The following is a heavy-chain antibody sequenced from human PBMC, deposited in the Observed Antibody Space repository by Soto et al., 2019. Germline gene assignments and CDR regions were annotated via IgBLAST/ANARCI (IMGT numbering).Heavy chain of an antibody. D-gene: IGHD2-15*01. CDR1: GGFISSSSYY. J-gene: IGHJ4*02. CDR2: IYYSGST. V-gene: IGHV4-39*01. CDR3: PSSGGSRPVAFDY. Sequence: QLQLQESGPGLVKPSETLSLTCTVSGGFISSSSYYWGWIRQPPGKGLEWIGSIYYSGSTYYNPSLKSRVTIFVDTSKNQFSLKLSSVTAADTAVYYCPSSGGSRPVAFDYWGQGTLVTVSS.